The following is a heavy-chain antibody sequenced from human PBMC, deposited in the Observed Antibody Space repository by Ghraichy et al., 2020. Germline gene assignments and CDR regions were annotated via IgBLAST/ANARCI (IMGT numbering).Heavy chain of an antibody. D-gene: IGHD2-2*01. CDR3: ARGYCSSTSCYADY. CDR1: GYYISTGYY. J-gene: IGHJ4*02. Sequence: SETLSLTCDVSGYYISTGYYWGWIRQPPGKGLEWIGITYHSGSTYYNPSLKSRVTIAVDTSKNQFSLKLNSVTAADTAVYYCARGYCSSTSCYADYWGQGTLVTVSS. CDR2: TYHSGST. V-gene: IGHV4-38-2*01.